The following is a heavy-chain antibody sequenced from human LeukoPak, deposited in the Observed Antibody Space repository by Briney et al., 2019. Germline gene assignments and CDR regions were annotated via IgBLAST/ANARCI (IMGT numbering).Heavy chain of an antibody. CDR1: GGTFSSYA. CDR2: IIPIFGTA. CDR3: ASHPEYCSGGSCYYYYFDY. J-gene: IGHJ4*02. V-gene: IGHV1-69*05. Sequence: SVKVSCKASGGTFSSYAISWVRQAPGQGLEWMGRIIPIFGTANYAQKFQGRVTITTDESTSTAYMELSSLRSKDTAVYYCASHPEYCSGGSCYYYYFDYWGQGTLVTVSS. D-gene: IGHD2-15*01.